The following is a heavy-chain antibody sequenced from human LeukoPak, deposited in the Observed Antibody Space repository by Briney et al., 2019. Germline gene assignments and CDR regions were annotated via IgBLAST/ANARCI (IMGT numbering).Heavy chain of an antibody. D-gene: IGHD6-19*01. CDR3: ARGGIAVAGDDL. J-gene: IGHJ5*02. V-gene: IGHV3-21*01. Sequence: GGSLRLSCAASGFSFSPTTMDWVRQAPGKGLEWVSSISTTGYYIYYADSVKGRFTISRDNAKNLLYLQMNGLRVEDTGVYYCARGGIAVAGDDLWGQGTLVTVSA. CDR2: ISTTGYYI. CDR1: GFSFSPTT.